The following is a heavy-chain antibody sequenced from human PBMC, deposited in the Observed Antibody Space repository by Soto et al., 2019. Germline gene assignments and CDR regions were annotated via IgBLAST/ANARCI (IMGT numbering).Heavy chain of an antibody. J-gene: IGHJ4*02. CDR2: ISAYNGNT. D-gene: IGHD2-15*01. CDR3: ARSGGLDRDFNY. Sequence: ASVKVSCKASGYTFTSYGISWVRQAPGQGLEWMGRISAYNGNTNYAQKLQGRVTITADESTSTVYMQLSSLRSGDTAVYYCARSGGLDRDFNYWGQGSLVTVSS. CDR1: GYTFTSYG. V-gene: IGHV1-18*01.